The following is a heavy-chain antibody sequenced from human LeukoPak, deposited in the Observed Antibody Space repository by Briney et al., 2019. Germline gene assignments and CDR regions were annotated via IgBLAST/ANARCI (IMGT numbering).Heavy chain of an antibody. Sequence: GSSVKVSCKASGSTFSSYAISWVRQAPGQGLEWMGGIIPIFGTANYAQKFQGRVTITADESTSTAYMELSSLRSEDTAVYYCARVEGYCTNGVCYGYYFDYWGQGTLVTVSS. J-gene: IGHJ4*02. V-gene: IGHV1-69*01. CDR3: ARVEGYCTNGVCYGYYFDY. CDR1: GSTFSSYA. CDR2: IIPIFGTA. D-gene: IGHD2-8*01.